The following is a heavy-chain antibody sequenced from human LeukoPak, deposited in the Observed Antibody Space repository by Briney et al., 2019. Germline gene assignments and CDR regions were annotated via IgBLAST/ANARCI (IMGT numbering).Heavy chain of an antibody. CDR1: GFIFSSFA. J-gene: IGHJ4*02. CDR3: ARSCRPYYFDY. CDR2: ISGNGDST. Sequence: GGSLRLSCAASGFIFSSFAMNWVRQAPGKGLEWVSIISGNGDSTHYTDSVKGRFTISRDNSKNTLYLQMNSLRAEDTAVYYCARSCRPYYFDYWGQGTLVTVSS. D-gene: IGHD6-6*01. V-gene: IGHV3-23*01.